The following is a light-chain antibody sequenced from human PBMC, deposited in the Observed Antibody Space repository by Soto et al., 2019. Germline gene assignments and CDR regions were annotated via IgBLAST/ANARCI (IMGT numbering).Light chain of an antibody. Sequence: QPVLTQPPSVSGAPGQRVTISCTGSSSNIGAGYDVHWYQQLPGRAPKLLIFGNINRPSGVPDRFSGSKSGTSASLAITGLQAEDEADYYCQSYDRSVSGSVVFGTGTQLTVL. CDR3: QSYDRSVSGSVV. CDR2: GNI. J-gene: IGLJ1*01. V-gene: IGLV1-40*01. CDR1: SSNIGAGYD.